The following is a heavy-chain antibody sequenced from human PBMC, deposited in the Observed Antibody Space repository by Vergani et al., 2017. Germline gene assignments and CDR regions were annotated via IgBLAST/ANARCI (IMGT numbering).Heavy chain of an antibody. Sequence: EVQLVESGGGLVQPGGSLRLSCAASGFTFSSYEMNWVRQAPGKGLEWVSYISSSGSTIYYADSVKGRFTISRDNTKNSLYLQMNSLRAEDTAVYYCARRARYYDSSGYLDYWGQGTLVTVSS. V-gene: IGHV3-48*03. CDR3: ARRARYYDSSGYLDY. D-gene: IGHD3-22*01. CDR2: ISSSGSTI. CDR1: GFTFSSYE. J-gene: IGHJ4*02.